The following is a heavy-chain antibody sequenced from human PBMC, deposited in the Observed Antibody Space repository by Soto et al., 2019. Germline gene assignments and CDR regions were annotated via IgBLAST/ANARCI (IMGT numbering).Heavy chain of an antibody. CDR3: AKEALPTTNYDFLSGYSEYNWFDP. D-gene: IGHD3-3*01. CDR1: GDSVSSNSAA. J-gene: IGHJ5*02. Sequence: SQTLSLTCAISGDSVSSNSAAWNWIRQSPSRGLEWLGRTYYRSKWYNDYAVSVKSRITINPDTSKNQFSLQLNSVTPEDTAVYYCAKEALPTTNYDFLSGYSEYNWFDPWGQRTLVTVSS. CDR2: TYYRSKWYN. V-gene: IGHV6-1*01.